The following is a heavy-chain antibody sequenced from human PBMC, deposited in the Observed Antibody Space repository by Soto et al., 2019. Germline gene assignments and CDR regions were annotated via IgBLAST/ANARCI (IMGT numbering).Heavy chain of an antibody. Sequence: EVQLVESGGNVVQSGRSLRLSCAASGFTIEDYAMHWVRQAPGRGLEWVSGISWNSENIVYVDSVKGRFTISKDNAKNSLYLQMDSLRTEDTALYYCAKDSSHSISWSLDSWGQGTLVTVSS. J-gene: IGHJ4*02. CDR1: GFTIEDYA. D-gene: IGHD3-3*02. CDR2: ISWNSENI. CDR3: AKDSSHSISWSLDS. V-gene: IGHV3-9*01.